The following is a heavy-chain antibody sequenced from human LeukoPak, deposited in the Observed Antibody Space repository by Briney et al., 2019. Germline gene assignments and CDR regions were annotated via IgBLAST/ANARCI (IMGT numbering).Heavy chain of an antibody. CDR3: ARLPASGSYFISDY. CDR2: IIPIFGTA. D-gene: IGHD1-26*01. CDR1: GGTFSSYA. J-gene: IGHJ4*02. Sequence: SVKVSCKASGGTFSSYAISWVRQAPGQGLEWVGGIIPIFGTANYAQKFQGRFTITADKSTSTAYMELSSLRSEDTAVYYWARLPASGSYFISDYWGQGTLVTVS. V-gene: IGHV1-69*06.